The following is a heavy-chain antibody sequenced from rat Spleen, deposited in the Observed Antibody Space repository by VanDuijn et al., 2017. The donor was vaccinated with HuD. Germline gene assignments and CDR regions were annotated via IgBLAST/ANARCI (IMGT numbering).Heavy chain of an antibody. D-gene: IGHD1-10*01. CDR3: AKDKGVYNNLFDY. Sequence: VQLKESGPGLVQPSQTLSLTCTVSGFSLSSYGVIWVRKPPGKGLEWMGVIWGDGNANYNSALKSRLSIDRDTSKSQVYLKMNSLQTEDTATYYCAKDKGVYNNLFDYWGQGVMVTVTS. V-gene: IGHV2-13*01. J-gene: IGHJ2*01. CDR2: IWGDGNA. CDR1: GFSLSSYG.